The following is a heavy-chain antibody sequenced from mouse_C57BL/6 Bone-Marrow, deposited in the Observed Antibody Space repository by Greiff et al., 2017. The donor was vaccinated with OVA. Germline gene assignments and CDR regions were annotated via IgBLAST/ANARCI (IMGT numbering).Heavy chain of an antibody. J-gene: IGHJ1*03. V-gene: IGHV1-39*01. CDR1: GYSFTDYN. CDR3: ARRGHYYGSSDGYFDV. CDR2: INPNYGTT. Sequence: VQLQQSGPELVTPGASVKISCKASGYSFTDYNMNWVKQSNGKSLEWIGVINPNYGTTSYNQQFKGKATLTVDQSSSTAYMQLNSLTSEDSAVYYCARRGHYYGSSDGYFDVWGTGTTVTVSS. D-gene: IGHD1-1*01.